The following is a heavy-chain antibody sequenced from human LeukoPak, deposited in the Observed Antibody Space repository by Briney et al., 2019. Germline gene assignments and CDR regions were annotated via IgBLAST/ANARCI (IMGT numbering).Heavy chain of an antibody. V-gene: IGHV3-48*03. CDR2: ISDSYVT. J-gene: IGHJ3*01. CDR3: AREGELGRFNALDV. D-gene: IGHD1-26*01. CDR1: GFTFRTHE. Sequence: GGSLRLSCVTSGFTFRTHEMNWVRQAPGKGLEWIAYISDSYVTHYAESVKSRFTVSGDNAKSSVYLQMSSLRAEDRAMYFCAREGELGRFNALDVWGQGTMITVSS.